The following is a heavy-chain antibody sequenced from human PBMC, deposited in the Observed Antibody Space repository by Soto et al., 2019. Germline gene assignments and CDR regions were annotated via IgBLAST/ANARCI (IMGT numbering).Heavy chain of an antibody. D-gene: IGHD3-9*01. CDR2: ISGSGGST. CDR3: AKDRGCFDRRDGEAFDI. J-gene: IGHJ3*02. Sequence: EVQLLESGGGLVQPGGSLRLSCAASGFTFSSYAMSWVRQAPGKGLEWVSAISGSGGSTYYADSVKCRFTISRDNSKNTLYLQMNSLRAEDTAVYYCAKDRGCFDRRDGEAFDIWGQGTMVTVSS. CDR1: GFTFSSYA. V-gene: IGHV3-23*01.